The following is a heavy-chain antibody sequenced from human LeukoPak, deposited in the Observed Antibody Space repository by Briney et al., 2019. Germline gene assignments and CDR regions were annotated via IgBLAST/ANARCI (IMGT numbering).Heavy chain of an antibody. V-gene: IGHV3-48*03. J-gene: IGHJ5*02. D-gene: IGHD5-12*01. CDR1: GFTFSSYE. CDR2: ISSSGSTI. Sequence: GGSLRLSCAASGFTFSSYEMNWVRQAPGKGLEGVSYISSSGSTIYYADAVKGRFTISRDNAKNSLYLQMNSLRAEDTAVYYCARDSFGNGYDHWYEHWGQGTLVTVSS. CDR3: ARDSFGNGYDHWYEH.